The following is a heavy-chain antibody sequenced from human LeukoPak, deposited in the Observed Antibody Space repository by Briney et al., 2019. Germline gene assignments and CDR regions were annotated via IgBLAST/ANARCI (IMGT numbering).Heavy chain of an antibody. CDR3: ASSYCSSTSCYTGMVY. V-gene: IGHV1-3*01. Sequence: ASVKVSCKASGYTFTSYAMHWVRQAPGQRLEWMGWINAGNSNTKCSQKFQGRVTITRDTSASTAYMELSSLRSEDTAVYYCASSYCSSTSCYTGMVYWGQGTLVTVSS. CDR1: GYTFTSYA. D-gene: IGHD2-2*02. J-gene: IGHJ4*02. CDR2: INAGNSNT.